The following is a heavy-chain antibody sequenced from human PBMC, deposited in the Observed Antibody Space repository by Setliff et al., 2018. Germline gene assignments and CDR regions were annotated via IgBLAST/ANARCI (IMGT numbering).Heavy chain of an antibody. CDR3: ARDYDILTGLDY. Sequence: VASVKVSCKASGGTFSSYAISWVRQAPGQGLEWMGGIIPILGIANYAQKFQGRVTITADKSTSTAYMELSSLRSEDTAVYYCARDYDILTGLDYWGQGTLVTVSS. D-gene: IGHD3-9*01. CDR2: IIPILGIA. CDR1: GGTFSSYA. J-gene: IGHJ4*02. V-gene: IGHV1-69*10.